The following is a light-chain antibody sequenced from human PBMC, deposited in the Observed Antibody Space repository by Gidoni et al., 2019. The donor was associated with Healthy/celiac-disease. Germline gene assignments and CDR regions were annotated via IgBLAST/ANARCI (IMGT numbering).Light chain of an antibody. Sequence: SSELTQPPSVSVSPGQTARITCSGDALPKQYAYWYQQKPGQAPVRVIYKDSERPSGIPERCSGSSSGTTVTLTISGVQAEDEADYYCQSADSSGTYLHVVFGGGTKLTVL. CDR1: ALPKQY. V-gene: IGLV3-25*03. CDR3: QSADSSGTYLHVV. J-gene: IGLJ2*01. CDR2: KDS.